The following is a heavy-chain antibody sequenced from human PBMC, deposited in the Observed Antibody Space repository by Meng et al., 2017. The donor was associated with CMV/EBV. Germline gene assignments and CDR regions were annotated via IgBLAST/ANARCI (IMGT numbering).Heavy chain of an antibody. CDR1: GFTFSSYW. CDR3: ARGGGDYSGYDWEADY. J-gene: IGHJ4*02. Sequence: GGSLRLSCAASGFTFSSYWMHWVRQAPGKGLVWVSRINSDGSSTSYADFVKGRFTISRDNAKNTLYLQMNSLRAEDTAVYYCARGGGDYSGYDWEADYWGQGTLVTVSS. D-gene: IGHD5-12*01. V-gene: IGHV3-74*01. CDR2: INSDGSST.